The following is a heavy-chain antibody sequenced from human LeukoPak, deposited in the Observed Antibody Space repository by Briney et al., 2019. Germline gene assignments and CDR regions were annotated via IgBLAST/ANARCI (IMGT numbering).Heavy chain of an antibody. V-gene: IGHV4-31*03. Sequence: SETLSLTCTVSGGSISSGGYYWSWIRQHPGKGLEWTGYIYYSGSTYYNPSLKSRVTISVDTSKNQFSLKLSSVTAADTAVYYCARVIPSSGDAFDIWGQGTMVTVSS. J-gene: IGHJ3*02. CDR3: ARVIPSSGDAFDI. CDR1: GGSISSGGYY. CDR2: IYYSGST. D-gene: IGHD3-22*01.